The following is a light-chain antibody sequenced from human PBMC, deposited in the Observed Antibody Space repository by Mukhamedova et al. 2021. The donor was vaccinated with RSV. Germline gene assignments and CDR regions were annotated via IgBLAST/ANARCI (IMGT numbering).Light chain of an antibody. V-gene: IGKV1-5*03. J-gene: IGKJ1*01. CDR2: KAS. CDR3: QQYNSSPWT. Sequence: WYQRRVHGRAPKLLIYKASSLESGVPSRFSGSASGTEFTLTISSLQPDDFVTYYCQQYNSSPWTFGQGTKVEIK.